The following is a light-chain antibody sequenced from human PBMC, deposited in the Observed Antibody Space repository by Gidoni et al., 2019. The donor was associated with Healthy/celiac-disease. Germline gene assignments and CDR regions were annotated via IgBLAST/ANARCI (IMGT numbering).Light chain of an antibody. Sequence: DIQMTQSPSSLSASVGDRVTITCRASKSISSYLNWYQQKPGKAPKLLSYAASSLQSGVQSRFSGSGNWTDFTLTISSLQPEDFATYYCQQSYSTPPTFGQGTKVEIK. CDR1: KSISSY. CDR3: QQSYSTPPT. V-gene: IGKV1-39*01. CDR2: AAS. J-gene: IGKJ1*01.